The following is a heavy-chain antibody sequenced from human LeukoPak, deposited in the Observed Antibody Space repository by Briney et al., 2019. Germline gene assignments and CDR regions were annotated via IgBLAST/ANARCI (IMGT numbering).Heavy chain of an antibody. Sequence: GGSLRLSCAASGFTFRTCEMNWVRQTPGKGLEWIAFISSSGTNMYYADSVKGRFTISRDNAKNSLYLKMDSLRAEDTTVYYCARGGDSGYLWNAFDIWGQGTMVTVSS. CDR2: ISSSGTNM. CDR1: GFTFRTCE. D-gene: IGHD3-9*01. J-gene: IGHJ3*02. V-gene: IGHV3-48*03. CDR3: ARGGDSGYLWNAFDI.